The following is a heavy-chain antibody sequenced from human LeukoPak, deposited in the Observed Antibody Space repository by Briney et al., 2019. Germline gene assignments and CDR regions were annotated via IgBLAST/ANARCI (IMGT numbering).Heavy chain of an antibody. CDR2: IYYSGST. D-gene: IGHD3-22*01. CDR3: ARDRDSTIDY. V-gene: IGHV4-31*03. Sequence: PSETLSLTCSVSGGSISRSDHYWSWIRQHPGKGLEWIGYIYYSGSTYYNPSLKSRVTISVDTSKNQFSLKLSSVTAADTAVYYCARDRDSTIDYWGQGTLVTVSS. J-gene: IGHJ4*02. CDR1: GGSISRSDHY.